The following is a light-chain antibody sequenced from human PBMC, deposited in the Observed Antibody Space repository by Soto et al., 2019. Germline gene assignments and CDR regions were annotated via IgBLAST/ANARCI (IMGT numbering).Light chain of an antibody. Sequence: DVQMTQSPSSLSASVGDRVTITCRTSQSISNYLNWYQHKPGKDPNLLIYAASSLQSGVPSRFSGSRSGTDFILTIKSLQPEDFATYYCKHYNSYGTVGQGTKVDI. CDR1: QSISNY. J-gene: IGKJ1*01. CDR3: KHYNSYGT. CDR2: AAS. V-gene: IGKV1-39*01.